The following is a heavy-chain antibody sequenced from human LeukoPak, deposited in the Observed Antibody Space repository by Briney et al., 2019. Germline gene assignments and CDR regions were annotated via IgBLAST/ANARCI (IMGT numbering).Heavy chain of an antibody. CDR2: ISFDGSDK. CDR1: GFTLRGYG. CDR3: AELGITMIGGG. D-gene: IGHD3-10*02. Sequence: PGGSLRLSCAASGFTLRGYGMHWVRQAPGKGLEWVSFISFDGSDKSYADSVKGRFTISRDNSENTLYLQIISLREKDTAVYYCAELGITMIGGGWGKGTTVTISS. V-gene: IGHV3-30*02. J-gene: IGHJ6*04.